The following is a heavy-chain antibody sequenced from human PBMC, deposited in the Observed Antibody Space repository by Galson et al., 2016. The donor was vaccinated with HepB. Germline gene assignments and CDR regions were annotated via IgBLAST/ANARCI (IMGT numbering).Heavy chain of an antibody. CDR1: GYTFTSYG. Sequence: SMKVSCKASGYTFTSYGFSWVRQAPGQGLEWIGWISAYNGNINYAQKFQGRVTMTTDTSTSTAYMELRSLRSDDTAVYYCARRSGWTNDAFDIWGRGTMVTVSS. J-gene: IGHJ3*02. CDR2: ISAYNGNI. CDR3: ARRSGWTNDAFDI. V-gene: IGHV1-18*01. D-gene: IGHD6-19*01.